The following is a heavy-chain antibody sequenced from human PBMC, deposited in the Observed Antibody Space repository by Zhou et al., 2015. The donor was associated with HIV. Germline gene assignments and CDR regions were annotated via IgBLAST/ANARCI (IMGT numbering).Heavy chain of an antibody. V-gene: IGHV1-69*01. D-gene: IGHD3-10*01. CDR2: IIPIFGTA. CDR1: GGTFSSYA. CDR3: ARGPEKYYYGSAGPWGY. J-gene: IGHJ4*02. Sequence: QVQLVQSGAEVKKPGSSVKVSCKASGGTFSSYAISWVRQAPGQGLEWMGGIIPIFGTANYAQKFQGRVTITADESTSTAYMELSSLRSEDTAVYYCARGPEKYYYGSAGPWGYWGQGTLVTVSS.